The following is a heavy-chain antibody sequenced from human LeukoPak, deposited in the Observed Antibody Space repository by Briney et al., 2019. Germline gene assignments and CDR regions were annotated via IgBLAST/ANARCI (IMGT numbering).Heavy chain of an antibody. D-gene: IGHD6-13*01. CDR3: ARRGGGYSSSWYREFDY. CDR2: INHSGST. J-gene: IGHJ4*02. V-gene: IGHV4-34*01. Sequence: SETLSLTCAVYGGSFSGYYWSWIRQPPGKGLEWIGEINHSGSTNYNPPLKSRVTISVDTSKNQFSLKLSSVTAADTAVYYCARRGGGYSSSWYREFDYWGQGTLVTVSS. CDR1: GGSFSGYY.